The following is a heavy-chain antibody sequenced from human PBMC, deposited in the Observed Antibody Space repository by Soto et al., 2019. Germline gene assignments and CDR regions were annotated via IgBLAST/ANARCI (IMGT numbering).Heavy chain of an antibody. CDR3: ARDHYGSGSYGGPPYYYYGMDV. D-gene: IGHD3-10*01. V-gene: IGHV3-53*01. J-gene: IGHJ6*02. CDR1: GFTVSSNY. Sequence: GGSLRLSCAASGFTVSSNYMSWVCQAPGKGLEWVSVIYSGGSTYYADSVKGRFTISRDNSKNTLYLQMNSLRAEDTAVYYCARDHYGSGSYGGPPYYYYGMDVWGQGTTVTVSS. CDR2: IYSGGST.